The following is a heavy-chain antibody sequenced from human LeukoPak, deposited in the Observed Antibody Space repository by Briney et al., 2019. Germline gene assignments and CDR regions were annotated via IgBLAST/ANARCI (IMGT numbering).Heavy chain of an antibody. V-gene: IGHV1-2*02. CDR2: INPNSGGT. CDR3: ARVQYGDYFLDAFDI. J-gene: IGHJ3*02. D-gene: IGHD4-17*01. CDR1: GYTFTGYY. Sequence: ASVKVSCKASGYTFTGYYMHWVRQAPGQGLEWMGWINPNSGGTNYAQKFQGRVTMTRDTSISTAYMELSRLRSDDTAVYYRARVQYGDYFLDAFDIWGQGTMVTVSS.